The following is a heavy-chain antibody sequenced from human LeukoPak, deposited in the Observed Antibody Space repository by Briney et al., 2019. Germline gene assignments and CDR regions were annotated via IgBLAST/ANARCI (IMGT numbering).Heavy chain of an antibody. Sequence: PSETLSLTCTVSGGSIRSYFWNWIRQPPGKGLEWIGYISYIGVTNYNPSLKSRLTISLDTSKKQFSLKLSSVTAADTAVYYCARGAQFSSSWLYFDYWGQGALVTVSS. D-gene: IGHD6-13*01. CDR3: ARGAQFSSSWLYFDY. CDR1: GGSIRSYF. CDR2: ISYIGVT. V-gene: IGHV4-59*01. J-gene: IGHJ4*02.